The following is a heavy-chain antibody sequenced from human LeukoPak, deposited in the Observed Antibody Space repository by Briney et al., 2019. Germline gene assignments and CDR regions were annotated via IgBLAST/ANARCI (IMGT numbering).Heavy chain of an antibody. J-gene: IGHJ4*02. D-gene: IGHD2-15*01. V-gene: IGHV1-2*02. CDR3: ASRPDQHLLYYFDY. CDR1: GYTFTGYY. Sequence: ASVKVSCKASGYTFTGYYMHWVRQAPGQGLEWMGWINPNSDGTKYAQKFQGRVTMTSDASISTAYMELSSLRSDDTAVYYCASRPDQHLLYYFDYWGQGALVTVSS. CDR2: INPNSDGT.